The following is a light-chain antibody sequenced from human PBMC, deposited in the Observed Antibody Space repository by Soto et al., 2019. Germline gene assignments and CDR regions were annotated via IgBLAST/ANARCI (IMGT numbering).Light chain of an antibody. Sequence: EIVLTQSPGTLSLSPGERATLSCRASQSVSSVYLAWYQQKPGQALRLLIFGPATRATGIPDRFSGSGSGTDFTLTISRLEPDDFAVYYCQQYGSSPTFGGGTKVEIK. V-gene: IGKV3-20*01. CDR1: QSVSSVY. CDR3: QQYGSSPT. J-gene: IGKJ4*01. CDR2: GPA.